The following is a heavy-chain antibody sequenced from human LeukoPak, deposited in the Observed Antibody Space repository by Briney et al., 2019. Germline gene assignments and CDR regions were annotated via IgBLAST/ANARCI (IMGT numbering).Heavy chain of an antibody. CDR3: ARGRDSRGYQFKGFDY. CDR2: IYYSGST. J-gene: IGHJ4*02. CDR1: GGSISSSSYY. Sequence: SETLSLTCTVSGGSISSSSYYWGWIRQPPGKGLEWIGSIYYSGSTYYNPSLKSRVTISVDTSKNQFSLTLSSVTAADTAVYYCARGRDSRGYQFKGFDYWGQGTLVAVSS. V-gene: IGHV4-39*01. D-gene: IGHD3-22*01.